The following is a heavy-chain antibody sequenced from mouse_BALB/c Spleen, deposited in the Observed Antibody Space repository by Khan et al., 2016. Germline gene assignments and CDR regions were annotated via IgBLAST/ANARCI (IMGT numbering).Heavy chain of an antibody. J-gene: IGHJ4*01. D-gene: IGHD2-3*01. Sequence: QVQLQQSGAELARPGASVKLSCKASGYTFTSYWMQWVKQRPGQGLEWIGAIYPGDGDTRYTQKFKGKATLTADKSSSTAYMQLSSLAAEDSAVYYCARWADGYYSLDYWGQGTSVTVSS. V-gene: IGHV1-87*01. CDR2: IYPGDGDT. CDR3: ARWADGYYSLDY. CDR1: GYTFTSYW.